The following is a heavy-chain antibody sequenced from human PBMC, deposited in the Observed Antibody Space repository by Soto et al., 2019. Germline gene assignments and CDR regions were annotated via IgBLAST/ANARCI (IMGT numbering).Heavy chain of an antibody. D-gene: IGHD2-15*01. J-gene: IGHJ4*02. CDR2: ISSASATM. V-gene: IGHV3-48*02. CDR3: GRGYLPYFDH. Sequence: GGSLRLSCAASGFSFSTYSMNWVRQAPGKGLEWVSYISSASATMYYADSVKGRFTISRDNAKNSLFLQMNILRDEDTAVYYCGRGYLPYFDHWGQGNVVTVFS. CDR1: GFSFSTYS.